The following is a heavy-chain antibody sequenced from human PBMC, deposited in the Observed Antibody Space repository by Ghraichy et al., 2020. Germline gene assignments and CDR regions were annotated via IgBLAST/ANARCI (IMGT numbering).Heavy chain of an antibody. Sequence: ESLNISCAVYRGSFSDYSWNWIRQPPGKGLEWIGEINRFGGTNYNPSLKSRVIVSADTSKDHLSVNLISVTAADTAVYYCATSKWFGESPESWGQGTLVTVSA. CDR2: INRFGGT. V-gene: IGHV4-34*01. J-gene: IGHJ5*02. D-gene: IGHD3-10*01. CDR3: ATSKWFGESPES. CDR1: RGSFSDYS.